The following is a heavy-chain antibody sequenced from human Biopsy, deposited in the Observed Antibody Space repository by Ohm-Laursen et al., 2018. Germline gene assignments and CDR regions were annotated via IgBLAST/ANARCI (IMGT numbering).Heavy chain of an antibody. CDR3: AGAVGIAAAPIDY. CDR2: INSSGSTK. Sequence: SLRLSCTASGFPVSDYRMSWIRQAPGRGLEWVSDINSSGSTKYHAESVKGRFTISSDNAMNSVYLQMNSLGGEDTAVYYCAGAVGIAAAPIDYWGQGTLVTVSS. CDR1: GFPVSDYR. D-gene: IGHD2-15*01. V-gene: IGHV3-11*01. J-gene: IGHJ4*02.